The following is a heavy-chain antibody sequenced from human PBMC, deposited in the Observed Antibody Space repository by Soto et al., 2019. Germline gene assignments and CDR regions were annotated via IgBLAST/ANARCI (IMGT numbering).Heavy chain of an antibody. CDR1: GGSFSGYY. D-gene: IGHD3-9*01. Sequence: PSETLSLTCAVYGGSFSGYYWSWIRQPPGKGLEWIGEINHSGSTNYNPSLKSRVTISVDTSKNQFSLKLSSVTAADTAVYFCARGSSGFDWFRFDYWGQGTLVTVSS. J-gene: IGHJ4*02. V-gene: IGHV4-34*01. CDR2: INHSGST. CDR3: ARGSSGFDWFRFDY.